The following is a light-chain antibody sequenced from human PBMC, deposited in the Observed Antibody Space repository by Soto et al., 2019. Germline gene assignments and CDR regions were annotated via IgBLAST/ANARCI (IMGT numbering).Light chain of an antibody. CDR1: QSISSW. V-gene: IGKV1-5*03. Sequence: DIQMTQSPSTLSASVGDRVTITCRASQSISSWLAWYQQKPGKAPKLLIYKASSLESGVPSRFSGSGSGTAFTLTISSLQPDDFATYYCHRYNSYSGTFGQATKVEIK. CDR2: KAS. CDR3: HRYNSYSGT. J-gene: IGKJ1*01.